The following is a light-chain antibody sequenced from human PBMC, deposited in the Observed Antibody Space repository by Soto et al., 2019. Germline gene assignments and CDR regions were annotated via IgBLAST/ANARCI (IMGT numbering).Light chain of an antibody. J-gene: IGLJ1*01. CDR1: SSNIGSNT. V-gene: IGLV1-44*01. CDR3: AAWDDSLNGYV. Sequence: QSVLTQAPSASGTPGQRVTISCSGSSSNIGSNTVNWYQQLPTTAPKLLIYSNNQRPSGVPDRFSASKSGTSASLAISGLQSGDEADFYCAAWDDSLNGYVFGTGTKVTVL. CDR2: SNN.